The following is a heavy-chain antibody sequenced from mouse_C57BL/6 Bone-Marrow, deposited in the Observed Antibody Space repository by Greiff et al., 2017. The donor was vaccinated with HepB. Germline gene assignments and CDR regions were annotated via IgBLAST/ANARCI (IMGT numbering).Heavy chain of an antibody. CDR3: ARQGYGSSYYAMDY. J-gene: IGHJ4*01. CDR1: GFTFSSYG. Sequence: EVQLVESGGDLVKPGGSLKLSCAASGFTFSSYGMSWVRQTPDKRLEWVATISSGGSYTYYPDSVKGRFTISRDNAKNTLYLQMSSLKSEDTAMYYCARQGYGSSYYAMDYWGKGTSVTVSS. CDR2: ISSGGSYT. D-gene: IGHD2-2*01. V-gene: IGHV5-6*01.